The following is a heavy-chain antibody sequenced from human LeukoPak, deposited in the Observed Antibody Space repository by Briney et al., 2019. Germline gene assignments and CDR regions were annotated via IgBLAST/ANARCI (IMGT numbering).Heavy chain of an antibody. CDR2: INHSGST. V-gene: IGHV4-34*01. J-gene: IGHJ4*02. CDR1: GGSFSGYY. CDR3: ARVRRTTFFDY. D-gene: IGHD2/OR15-2a*01. Sequence: PSETLSLTCAVYGGSFSGYYWSWIRQPPGKGLEWIGEINHSGSTNYNPSLKSRVTMSVDTSKNQFSLKLSSVTAADTAVYYCARVRRTTFFDYWGQGTLVTVSS.